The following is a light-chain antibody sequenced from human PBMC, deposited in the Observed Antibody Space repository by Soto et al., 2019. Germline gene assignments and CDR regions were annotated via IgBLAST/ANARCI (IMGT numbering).Light chain of an antibody. CDR2: GNS. CDR1: SSNIGAGYD. Sequence: QSVLTQPPSVSGAPGQRVTISCTGSSSNIGAGYDVHWYQQLPGTAPKLLIYGNSNRPSGVPDRFSGSKSGTSASLAITGLQAEDEADYYCQSYDSSHNYVFVTGTKVTVL. V-gene: IGLV1-40*01. CDR3: QSYDSSHNYV. J-gene: IGLJ1*01.